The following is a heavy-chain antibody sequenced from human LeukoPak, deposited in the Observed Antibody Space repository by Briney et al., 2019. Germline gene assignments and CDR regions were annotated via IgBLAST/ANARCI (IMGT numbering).Heavy chain of an antibody. CDR2: IYTSGST. V-gene: IGHV4-61*02. CDR3: ARVEYYYYYMDV. Sequence: SETLSLTCTVSGGSIHTGYHYWIWIRQPAGKGLEWIGRIYTSGSTNYNPSLKSRVTISVDTSKNQFSLKLSSVTAADTAVYYCARVEYYYYYMDVWGKGTTVTVSS. J-gene: IGHJ6*03. CDR1: GGSIHTGYHY.